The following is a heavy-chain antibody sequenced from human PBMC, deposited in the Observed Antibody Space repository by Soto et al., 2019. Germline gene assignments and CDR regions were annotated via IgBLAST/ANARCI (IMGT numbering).Heavy chain of an antibody. CDR2: ISSSSTTI. Sequence: EVQLVESGGGLVQPGGTLRLSCAASGFTFSSYSMNWVRQAPGKGLEWVSYISSSSTTIYYAGSVKGRFTISRDNAKNSLYLQMNSLRDEDTAVYYCARGCGGDCFRSYYWGQGTLVTVSS. CDR3: ARGCGGDCFRSYY. J-gene: IGHJ4*02. D-gene: IGHD2-21*02. CDR1: GFTFSSYS. V-gene: IGHV3-48*02.